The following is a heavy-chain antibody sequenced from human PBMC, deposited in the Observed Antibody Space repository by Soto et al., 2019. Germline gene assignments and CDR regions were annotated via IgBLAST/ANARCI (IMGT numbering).Heavy chain of an antibody. D-gene: IGHD5-12*01. CDR1: GFTFRNYG. V-gene: IGHV3-33*01. CDR3: VRAAGYSGNDYVYYYGMDV. J-gene: IGHJ6*02. Sequence: QVQLVESGGGVVQPGRSLRLSCAASGFTFRNYGMHWVRQAPAKGLEWVALVWDDGGNKNYVDSVKGRFTISRDNSKNTWYLQMNSLRDEDTAVYYCVRAAGYSGNDYVYYYGMDVWGQGTTVTVSS. CDR2: VWDDGGNK.